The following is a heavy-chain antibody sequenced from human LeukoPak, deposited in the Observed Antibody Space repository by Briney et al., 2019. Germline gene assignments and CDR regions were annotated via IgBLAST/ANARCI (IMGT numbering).Heavy chain of an antibody. CDR2: INPNSGGT. CDR3: ATFPSYYYYMDV. J-gene: IGHJ6*03. CDR1: GYTFTGYY. Sequence: ASVKVSCKASGYTFTGYYMHWVRQAPGQGLEWMAWINPNSGGTNYAQKFQGRVTMTRDTSISTAYMELSSLRSEDTAVYYCATFPSYYYYMDVWGKGTTVTVSS. V-gene: IGHV1-2*02.